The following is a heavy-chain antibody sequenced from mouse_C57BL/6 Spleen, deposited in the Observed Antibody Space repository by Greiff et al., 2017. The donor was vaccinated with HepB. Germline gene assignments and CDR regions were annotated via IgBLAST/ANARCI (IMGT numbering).Heavy chain of an antibody. CDR3: ARTTNWAYAMDY. CDR1: GYSITSGYD. CDR2: ISYSGST. Sequence: EVQLQQSGPGMVKPSQSLSLTCTVTGYSITSGYDWHWIRHFPGNKLEWMGYISYSGSTNYNPSLKSRIPITHDTSKNHFFLKLNSVTTEDTATYYCARTTNWAYAMDYWGQGTSVTVSS. D-gene: IGHD4-1*01. J-gene: IGHJ4*01. V-gene: IGHV3-1*01.